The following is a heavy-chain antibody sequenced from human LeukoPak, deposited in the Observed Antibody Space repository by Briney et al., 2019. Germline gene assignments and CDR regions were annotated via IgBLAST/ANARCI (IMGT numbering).Heavy chain of an antibody. CDR2: INPNSGGT. CDR1: GYTFTGYY. CDR3: ARVQYYGDYDWVY. J-gene: IGHJ4*02. D-gene: IGHD4-17*01. Sequence: ASVKVSCKASGYTFTGYYMHWVRQAPGQGLEWMGWINPNSGGTNYAQKFQGRVTMTRDTSISTAYMELSRLRSDDTAVYYCARVQYYGDYDWVYWGQGTLVTVSS. V-gene: IGHV1-2*02.